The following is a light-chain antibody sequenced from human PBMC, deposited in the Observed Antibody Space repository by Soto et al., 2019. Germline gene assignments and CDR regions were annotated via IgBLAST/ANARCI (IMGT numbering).Light chain of an antibody. CDR2: EVS. CDR1: SSDVGGYDY. J-gene: IGLJ1*01. V-gene: IGLV2-14*03. Sequence: QSALTQPASVSGSPGQSITISCSGTSSDVGGYDYVSWYQQHPGKAPKLMIYEVSYRPSGVSNRFSGSKSGNTASLTISGIQAEDEADYYCTSYTSSITYVFGTGTKVTVL. CDR3: TSYTSSITYV.